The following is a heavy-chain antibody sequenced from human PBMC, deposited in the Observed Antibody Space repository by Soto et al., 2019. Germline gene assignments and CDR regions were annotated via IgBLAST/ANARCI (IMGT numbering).Heavy chain of an antibody. V-gene: IGHV4-4*02. CDR1: GGSISSSNW. J-gene: IGHJ6*02. CDR3: ARMGVRGVIIFYYGMDV. Sequence: PSETLSLTCAVSGGSISSSNWWSWVRQPPGKGLEWIGEIYHSGSTNYNPSLKSRVTISVDKSKNQFSLKLSSVTAADTAVYYCARMGVRGVIIFYYGMDVWGQGTTVTVSS. D-gene: IGHD3-10*01. CDR2: IYHSGST.